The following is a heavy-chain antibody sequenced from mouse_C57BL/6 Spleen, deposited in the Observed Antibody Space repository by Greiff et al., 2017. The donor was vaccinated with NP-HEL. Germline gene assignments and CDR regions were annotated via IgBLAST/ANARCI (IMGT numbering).Heavy chain of an antibody. J-gene: IGHJ3*01. D-gene: IGHD2-5*01. Sequence: VQLQQSGTVLARPGASVKMSCKTSGYTFTSYWMHWVKQRPGQGLEWIGAIYPGNSDTSYNQKFKGKAKLTAVTSASTAYMELSSLTNEDSAVYYCTRLPYYSNYAWFAYWGQGTLVTVSA. CDR2: IYPGNSDT. CDR1: GYTFTSYW. V-gene: IGHV1-5*01. CDR3: TRLPYYSNYAWFAY.